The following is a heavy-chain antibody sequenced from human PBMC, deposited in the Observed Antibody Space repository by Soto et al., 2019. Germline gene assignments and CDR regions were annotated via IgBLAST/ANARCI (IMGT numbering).Heavy chain of an antibody. CDR3: AKDAHWSLDF. CDR2: INENSGSL. J-gene: IGHJ4*02. V-gene: IGHV3-9*01. Sequence: GGSLRLPCAASGFTFGDYAMHWVRQAPGKGLEWISSINENSGSLDYADSVKGRFTISRDNAKNSLYLQMNSLRIEDTALYYCAKDAHWSLDFWGQGTLVTVSS. D-gene: IGHD1-1*01. CDR1: GFTFGDYA.